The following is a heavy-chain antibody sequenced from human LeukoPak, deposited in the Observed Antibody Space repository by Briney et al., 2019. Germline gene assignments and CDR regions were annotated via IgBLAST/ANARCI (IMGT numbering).Heavy chain of an antibody. J-gene: IGHJ4*02. D-gene: IGHD3-3*01. V-gene: IGHV1-46*01. CDR1: GYTFTSYY. Sequence: ASVKVSCKASGYTFTSYYMHWVRQAPGQGLEWMGIINPSGGSTSYAQKFQGRVTMTRDTSTSTVYMELSSLRSEDTAVYYCARVGAGVSYYDFWSGYLSLDYWGQGTLVTVSS. CDR2: INPSGGST. CDR3: ARVGAGVSYYDFWSGYLSLDY.